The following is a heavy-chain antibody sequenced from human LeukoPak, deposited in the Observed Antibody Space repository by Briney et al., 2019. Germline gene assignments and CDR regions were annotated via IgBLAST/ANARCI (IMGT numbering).Heavy chain of an antibody. CDR1: GGSFSSGDYY. CDR3: ARGGNYYGSGSYYFDY. V-gene: IGHV4-30-4*01. CDR2: LDYSGST. Sequence: SETLSLTCTVSGGSFSSGDYYWSWIRQPPGKGLEWIGYLDYSGSTYYNPSLKSRVTISVDTSKNQFSLKLSSVTAADTAVYYCARGGNYYGSGSYYFDYWGQGTLVTVSS. D-gene: IGHD3-10*01. J-gene: IGHJ4*02.